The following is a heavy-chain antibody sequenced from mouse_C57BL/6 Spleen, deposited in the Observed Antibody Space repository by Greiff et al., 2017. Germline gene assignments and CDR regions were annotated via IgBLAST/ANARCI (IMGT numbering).Heavy chain of an antibody. CDR3: ARSYYSNYGGLAY. J-gene: IGHJ3*01. Sequence: VQLQQSGPELVKPGASVKMSCKASGYTFTDYNMHWVKQSHGKSLEWIGYINPNNGGTSYNQKFKGKATLTVNKSSSTAYMELRSLTSEDSAVYYCARSYYSNYGGLAYWGQGTLVTVSA. CDR2: INPNNGGT. V-gene: IGHV1-22*01. CDR1: GYTFTDYN. D-gene: IGHD2-5*01.